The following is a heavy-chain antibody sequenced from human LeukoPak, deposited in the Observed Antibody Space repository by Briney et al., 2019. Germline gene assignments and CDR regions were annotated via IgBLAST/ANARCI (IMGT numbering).Heavy chain of an antibody. CDR3: ARDFEAPSNC. J-gene: IGHJ4*02. V-gene: IGHV3-43*01. D-gene: IGHD3-9*01. Sequence: PGGSLRLSCAASGFTFDDYTMHWVRQAPGKGLEWVSLISWDGGSTYYADSVKGRFTISRDNTKNTVDLQMNSLRAEDTAVYYCARDFEAPSNCWGQGTLVTVSS. CDR1: GFTFDDYT. CDR2: ISWDGGST.